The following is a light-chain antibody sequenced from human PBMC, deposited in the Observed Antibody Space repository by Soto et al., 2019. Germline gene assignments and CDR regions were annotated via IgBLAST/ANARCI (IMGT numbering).Light chain of an antibody. V-gene: IGKV4-1*01. J-gene: IGKJ4*01. CDR2: SAS. CDR3: QQCLSVPYT. CDR1: QSVSYSSNNKHY. Sequence: DIVMTQSPDSLAVSLGERATINCKSSQSVSYSSNNKHYLAWYQQKAGQPPKLLIYSASIRESCVPDRFSGSGSGTDFTLTISTLQAEDVAVYYCQQCLSVPYTFGGGTKVELK.